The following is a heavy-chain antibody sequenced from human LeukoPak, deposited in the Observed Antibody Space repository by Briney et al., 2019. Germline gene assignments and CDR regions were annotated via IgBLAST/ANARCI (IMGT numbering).Heavy chain of an antibody. CDR3: ARDGGDYHFDY. V-gene: IGHV4-61*01. CDR2: IYYSGST. CDR1: GGSVSSGSYY. J-gene: IGHJ4*02. Sequence: SETLSLICTVSGGSVSSGSYYWSWIRQPPGKGLEWIGYIYYSGSTNYNPSLKSRVTISVDTSKNQFSLKLSSVTAADTAVYYCARDGGDYHFDYWGQGTLVTVSS. D-gene: IGHD4-17*01.